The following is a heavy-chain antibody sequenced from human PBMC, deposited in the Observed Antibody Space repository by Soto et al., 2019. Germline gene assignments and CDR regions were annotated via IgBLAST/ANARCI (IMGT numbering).Heavy chain of an antibody. J-gene: IGHJ4*02. CDR3: AKDFRSSGCSGGSCYSEPIDY. CDR1: GFTFSSYA. Sequence: EVQLLESGGGLVQPGGSLRLSCAASGFTFSSYAMSWVRQAPGKGLEWVSAISGSGGSTYYADSVKGRFTISRDNSKNTLYLQMNSLRAEDTAVYYCAKDFRSSGCSGGSCYSEPIDYWGQGTLVTVSS. V-gene: IGHV3-23*01. CDR2: ISGSGGST. D-gene: IGHD2-15*01.